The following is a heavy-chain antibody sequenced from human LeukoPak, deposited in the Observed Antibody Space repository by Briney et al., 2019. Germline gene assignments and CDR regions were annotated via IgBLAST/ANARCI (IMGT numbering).Heavy chain of an antibody. CDR1: GYTFTSYF. J-gene: IGHJ4*02. V-gene: IGHV1-46*01. Sequence: ASVKVSCKTSGYTFTSYFIHWVRQAPGQGLEWMGIINPSGASTSYAQRSQGRVTMTRDMSTSTVYMELSSLRSEDTAVYYCERETPGTGAFDYWGQGTLVTVSS. CDR2: INPSGAST. CDR3: ERETPGTGAFDY. D-gene: IGHD3/OR15-3a*01.